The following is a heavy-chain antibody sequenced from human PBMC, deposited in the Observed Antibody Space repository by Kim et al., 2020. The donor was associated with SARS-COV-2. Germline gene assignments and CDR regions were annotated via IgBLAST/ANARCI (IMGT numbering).Heavy chain of an antibody. CDR3: AVRGVDNGKNFDY. CDR2: ISYDGSNK. CDR1: GFTFSSYG. Sequence: GGSLRLSCAASGFTFSSYGMHWVRQAPGKGLEWVAVISYDGSNKYYADSVKGRFTIYRDNSKNTLYLQMNSLRAEDTAVYYCAVRGVDNGKNFDYWGHGT. V-gene: IGHV3-30*03. D-gene: IGHD3-10*01. J-gene: IGHJ4*01.